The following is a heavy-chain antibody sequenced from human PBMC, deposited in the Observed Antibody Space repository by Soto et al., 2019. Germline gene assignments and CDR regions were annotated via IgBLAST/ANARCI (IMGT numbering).Heavy chain of an antibody. Sequence: SETLSLTCTVSGVSVSSGSFYWAWIQQPPGKGLEWIGFGSYSGTTNYKPSLKSRVTISVDTSRSQISLKVSSLTAADTAVYYCARGATVTQFDYWGRGTLVTVSS. CDR2: GSYSGTT. J-gene: IGHJ4*02. CDR1: GVSVSSGSFY. CDR3: ARGATVTQFDY. V-gene: IGHV4-61*01. D-gene: IGHD4-17*01.